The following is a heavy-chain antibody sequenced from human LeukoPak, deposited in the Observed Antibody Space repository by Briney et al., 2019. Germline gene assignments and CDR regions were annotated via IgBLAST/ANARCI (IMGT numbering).Heavy chain of an antibody. CDR2: IHSSGST. Sequence: PSETLSLTCGVSGGSISGYYWSWIRRPPEKGLEWIGYIHSSGSTNYSPSLKSRLTLSVDTSKNQFSLNLNSVTAADTAVYYCASGGAAAGPYDAFDIWGQGTMVTVSS. V-gene: IGHV4-59*12. CDR1: GGSISGYY. D-gene: IGHD6-13*01. CDR3: ASGGAAAGPYDAFDI. J-gene: IGHJ3*02.